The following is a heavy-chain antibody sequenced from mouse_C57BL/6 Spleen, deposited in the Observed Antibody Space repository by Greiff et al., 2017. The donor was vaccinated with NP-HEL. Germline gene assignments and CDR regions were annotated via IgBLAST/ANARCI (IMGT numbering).Heavy chain of an antibody. CDR1: GFSLTSYG. D-gene: IGHD1-1*01. Sequence: VMLVESGPGLVQPSQSLSITCTVSGFSLTSYGVHWVRQSPGKGLEWLGVIWSGGSTDYNAAFISRLSISKDNSKSQVFFKMNSLQADDTAIYYCARNIYYGSSHWYFDVWGTGTTVTVSS. V-gene: IGHV2-2*01. J-gene: IGHJ1*03. CDR3: ARNIYYGSSHWYFDV. CDR2: IWSGGST.